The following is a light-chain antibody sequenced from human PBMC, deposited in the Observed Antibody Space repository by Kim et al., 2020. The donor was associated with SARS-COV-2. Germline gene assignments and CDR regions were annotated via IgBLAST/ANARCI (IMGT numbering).Light chain of an antibody. J-gene: IGKJ1*01. CDR2: DAS. CDR1: QSIDRW. V-gene: IGKV1-5*01. Sequence: SATVGDRVTSNGRASQSIDRWLAWYQQKRGKAPKLLIYDASSLESGVPSRFSGSGSGTEFTLTISRLQPDDFATYYCQQYSNDWAFGQGTKVEIK. CDR3: QQYSNDWA.